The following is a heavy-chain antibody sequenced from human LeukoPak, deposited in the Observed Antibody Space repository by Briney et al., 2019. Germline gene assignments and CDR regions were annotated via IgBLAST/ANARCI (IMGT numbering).Heavy chain of an antibody. CDR2: IYYSGST. Sequence: SETLSLTCTVSGGSISSGDYYWSWIRQPPGKGLEWIGYIYYSGSTYYNPSLKSRVTISVDTSKNQFSLKLSPVTAADTAVYYCARFSSSWIFDYWGQGTLVTVSS. D-gene: IGHD6-13*01. V-gene: IGHV4-30-4*01. CDR1: GGSISSGDYY. J-gene: IGHJ4*02. CDR3: ARFSSSWIFDY.